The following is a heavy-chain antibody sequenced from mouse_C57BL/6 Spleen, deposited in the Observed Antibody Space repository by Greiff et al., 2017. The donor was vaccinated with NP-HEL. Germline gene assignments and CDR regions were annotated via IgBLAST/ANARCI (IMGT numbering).Heavy chain of an antibody. Sequence: VQVVESGAELVRPGASVTLSCKASGYTFTDYEMHWVKQTPVHGLEWIGAIDPETGGTAYNQKFKGKAILTADKSSSTAYMELRSLTSEDSAVYYCTRWWGDYWGQGTTLTVSS. D-gene: IGHD1-1*02. J-gene: IGHJ2*01. CDR3: TRWWGDY. CDR2: IDPETGGT. CDR1: GYTFTDYE. V-gene: IGHV1-15*01.